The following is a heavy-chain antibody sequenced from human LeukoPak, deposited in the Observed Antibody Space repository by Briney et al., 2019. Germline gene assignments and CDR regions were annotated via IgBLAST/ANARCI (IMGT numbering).Heavy chain of an antibody. CDR3: ARDSDSSLPDY. CDR1: GGTFSSYT. J-gene: IGHJ4*02. V-gene: IGHV1-69*04. D-gene: IGHD6-13*01. CDR2: IIPILGIA. Sequence: ASVKVSCKASGGTFSSYTISWVRHAPGQGLEWMGRIIPILGIANYAQKFQGRVTITADKSTSTAYMELSSLRSEDTAVYYCARDSDSSLPDYWGQGTLVTVSS.